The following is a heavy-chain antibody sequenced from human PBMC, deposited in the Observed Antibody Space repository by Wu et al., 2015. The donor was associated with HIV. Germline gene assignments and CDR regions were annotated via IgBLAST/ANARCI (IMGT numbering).Heavy chain of an antibody. D-gene: IGHD6-19*01. CDR1: GGTFSSYA. V-gene: IGHV1-69*13. J-gene: IGHJ3*02. Sequence: QVQLVQSGAEVKKPGSSVKVSCKASGGTFSSYAISWVRQAPGQGLEWMGRIIPIFGTANYAQKFQGRVTITADESTSTAYMELSSLRSEDTAVYYCARVSPDGSGWYMMGYAFDIWGQGTMVTVSS. CDR2: IIPIFGTA. CDR3: ARVSPDGSGWYMMGYAFDI.